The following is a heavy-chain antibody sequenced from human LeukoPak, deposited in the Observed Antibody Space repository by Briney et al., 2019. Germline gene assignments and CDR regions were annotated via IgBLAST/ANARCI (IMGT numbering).Heavy chain of an antibody. CDR3: ARSLIDYGGSYDAFDI. CDR1: GGTFSTYA. Sequence: GASVKVSCKASGGTFSTYAISWVRQAPGRGLEWMGGITPILGTANYAQKFPGRVTINADQSTSTAYMELSSLRSEDTAVYYCARSLIDYGGSYDAFDIWGQGTMVTISS. J-gene: IGHJ3*02. V-gene: IGHV1-69*10. D-gene: IGHD4-23*01. CDR2: ITPILGTA.